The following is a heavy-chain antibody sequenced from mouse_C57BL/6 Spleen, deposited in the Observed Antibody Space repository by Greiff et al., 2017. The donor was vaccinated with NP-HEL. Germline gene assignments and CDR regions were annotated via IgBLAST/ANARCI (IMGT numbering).Heavy chain of an antibody. CDR3: VRQGGRNWYFDV. V-gene: IGHV10-1*01. Sequence: EVQLVESGGGLVQPKGSLKLSCAASGFSFNTYAMNWVRQAPGKGLEWVARIRSKSNNYATYYSDSVKDRFTISRDDSESMLYLQMNNLKTEDTAMYYGVRQGGRNWYFDVWGTGTTVTVSS. CDR1: GFSFNTYA. CDR2: IRSKSNNYAT. J-gene: IGHJ1*03.